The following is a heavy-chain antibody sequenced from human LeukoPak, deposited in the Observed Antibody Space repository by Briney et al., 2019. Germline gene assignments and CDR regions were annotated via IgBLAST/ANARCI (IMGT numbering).Heavy chain of an antibody. J-gene: IGHJ4*02. CDR1: GFTFSSYA. CDR3: AKDSSIVVVSAATSYDY. D-gene: IGHD2-2*01. CDR2: ISGSGGST. Sequence: GGSLRLSCAASGFTFSSYAMSWVRQAPGKGLEWVSAISGSGGSTYYADSVKGRFTISRDNSKNTLYLQMNSLRAEDTAVYYCAKDSSIVVVSAATSYDYWGQGTLVTVSS. V-gene: IGHV3-23*01.